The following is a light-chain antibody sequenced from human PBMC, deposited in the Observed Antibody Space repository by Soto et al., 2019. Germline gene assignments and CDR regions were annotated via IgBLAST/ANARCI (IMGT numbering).Light chain of an antibody. CDR1: QSVLFSSTNQNH. CDR2: WAS. CDR3: QQYYNNPRT. V-gene: IGKV4-1*01. J-gene: IGKJ3*01. Sequence: DIVMTQSPDSLAVSLGERTTINCKSSQSVLFSSTNQNHLAWYQQKPGQPPKLLIYWASTRESGVPDRFSGSRSGTDFTLTISSLQAEDVAVYYCQQYYNNPRTFGPGTKVDIK.